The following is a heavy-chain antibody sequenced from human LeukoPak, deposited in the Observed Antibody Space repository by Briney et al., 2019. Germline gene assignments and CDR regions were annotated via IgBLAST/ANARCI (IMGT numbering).Heavy chain of an antibody. D-gene: IGHD3-22*01. J-gene: IGHJ4*02. CDR1: GFSFSDYA. CDR3: AKEMWGNYYDSSGYYYVRAPFDY. CDR2: ISYDGSNK. V-gene: IGHV3-30*02. Sequence: GGSLRLSCAASGFSFSDYAMHWVRQAPGKGLECVAFISYDGSNKYYVDSVKGRFTISRDDSQNTLYLQMNSLRAEDTAVYYCAKEMWGNYYDSSGYYYVRAPFDYWGQGTLVTVSS.